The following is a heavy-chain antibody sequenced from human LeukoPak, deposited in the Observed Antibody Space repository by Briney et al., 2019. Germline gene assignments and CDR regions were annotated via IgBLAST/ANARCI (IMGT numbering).Heavy chain of an antibody. CDR1: GYTFTGYY. J-gene: IGHJ4*02. Sequence: ASVKVSCKASGYTFTGYYIHWLRHAPGQGLEWMGSTIPNRGGTNYAQKFQGRVTTPTDTPISTVYIALGSLRSDDTSVSYSAGSMAATAHMPHDYWGQGTLVTVSS. CDR2: TIPNRGGT. V-gene: IGHV1-2*02. D-gene: IGHD6-13*01. CDR3: AGSMAATAHMPHDY.